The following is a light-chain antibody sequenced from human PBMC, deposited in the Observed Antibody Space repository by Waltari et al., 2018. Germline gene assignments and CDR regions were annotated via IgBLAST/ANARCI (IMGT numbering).Light chain of an antibody. Sequence: QSALTQPPSVSGSPGQSVTISCTGTSTDVGSYHRVSWYQQPPGTAPNLMIYEVTNRPSGVPYRFSGSKSGNTASLTISGLQAEDEADYYCSSYTSSSTVVFGGGTKLTVL. CDR2: EVT. CDR1: STDVGSYHR. CDR3: SSYTSSSTVV. V-gene: IGLV2-18*02. J-gene: IGLJ2*01.